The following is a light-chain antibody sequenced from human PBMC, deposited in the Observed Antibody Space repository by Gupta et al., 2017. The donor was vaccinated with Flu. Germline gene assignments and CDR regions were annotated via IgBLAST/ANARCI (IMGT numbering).Light chain of an antibody. Sequence: PATLSVSPGERATLSCRASQSLANNLAGFQQRPGQAPRLLIYGASTRGTNVPARFSGSGSGTDFTLTISSLQSEDFAVYYCQQKHNWPRTFGQGTKVEVK. CDR2: GAS. V-gene: IGKV3-15*01. J-gene: IGKJ1*01. CDR1: QSLANN. CDR3: QQKHNWPRT.